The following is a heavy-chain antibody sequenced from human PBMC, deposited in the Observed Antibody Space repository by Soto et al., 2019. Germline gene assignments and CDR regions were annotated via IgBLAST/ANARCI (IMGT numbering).Heavy chain of an antibody. D-gene: IGHD1-1*01. J-gene: IGHJ6*02. Sequence: QVQVVESGGGVVQPGRSLRLSCAASGFTFSSYTMYWVRQSPGKGLEGVAIIWHDGSNKYYVDSVKGRFTISRDNSKNTLHLQMHSLEAEDTAVYYCVREDWNDGHYCGMGVWGQGTTVTVSS. CDR1: GFTFSSYT. CDR3: VREDWNDGHYCGMGV. CDR2: IWHDGSNK. V-gene: IGHV3-33*01.